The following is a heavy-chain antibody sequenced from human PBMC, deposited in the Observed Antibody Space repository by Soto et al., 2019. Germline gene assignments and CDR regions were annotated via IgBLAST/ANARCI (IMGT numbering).Heavy chain of an antibody. D-gene: IGHD3-10*01. CDR2: IYYSGST. Sequence: SETLSLTCTVSGGSISSYYWSWIRQPPGKGLEWIGYIYYSGSTNYNPSLKSRVTISVDTSKNQFSLKLSSVTAADTAVYYCARAVWFGEVNYYYGMDVWGQGTTVTVSS. J-gene: IGHJ6*02. CDR1: GGSISSYY. V-gene: IGHV4-59*01. CDR3: ARAVWFGEVNYYYGMDV.